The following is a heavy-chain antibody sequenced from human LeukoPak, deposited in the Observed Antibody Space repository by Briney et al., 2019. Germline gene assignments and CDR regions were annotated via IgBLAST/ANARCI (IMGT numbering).Heavy chain of an antibody. CDR1: GYTFTSYG. V-gene: IGHV1-18*01. J-gene: IGHJ6*03. CDR2: ISAYNGNT. D-gene: IGHD6-19*01. Sequence: ASVKVSCKASGYTFTSYGISWVRQAPGQGLEWMGWISAYNGNTNYAQKLQGRVTMTTDTSTSTAYMELRSLRSDDTAVYYYARTTHSSGWYRIAYYYYMDVWGKGTTVTVSS. CDR3: ARTTHSSGWYRIAYYYYMDV.